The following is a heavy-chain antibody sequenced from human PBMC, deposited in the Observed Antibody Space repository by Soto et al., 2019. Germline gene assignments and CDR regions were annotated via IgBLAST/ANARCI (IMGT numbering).Heavy chain of an antibody. CDR2: INPNSGGT. CDR1: GYTFTGYY. V-gene: IGHV1-2*04. CDR3: AREAHQLLWEGYYFDY. Sequence: GASVKVSCKASGYTFTGYYMHWVRQAPGQGLEWMGWINPNSGGTNYAQKFQGWVTMTRDTSISTAYMELSRLRSDDTAVYYCAREAHQLLWEGYYFDYWGQGTLVTVSS. D-gene: IGHD2-2*01. J-gene: IGHJ4*02.